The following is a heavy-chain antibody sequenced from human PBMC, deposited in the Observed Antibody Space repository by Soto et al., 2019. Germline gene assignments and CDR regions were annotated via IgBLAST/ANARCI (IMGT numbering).Heavy chain of an antibody. CDR2: AKIKAHGYDR. J-gene: IGHJ2*01. CDR3: VSPRVAGTLRDRYFDF. Sequence: EVQLVESGGGLVQPGGSLRLSCVASGFTFSDHYMDWVRQAPGKGLEWVGRAKIKAHGYDRQYAASVKGRFTVSIDDSENSFYLDMNSLRTEDTAIHYCVSPRVAGTLRDRYFDFWGRGTLVTVSS. D-gene: IGHD6-19*01. V-gene: IGHV3-72*01. CDR1: GFTFSDHY.